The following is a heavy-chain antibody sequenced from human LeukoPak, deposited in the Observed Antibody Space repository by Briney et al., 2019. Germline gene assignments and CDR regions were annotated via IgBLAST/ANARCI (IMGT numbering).Heavy chain of an antibody. CDR3: ARAGYRFGLDS. J-gene: IGHJ4*02. D-gene: IGHD5-18*01. Sequence: GGSLRPSCAASGNYWMHWVRQAPGKGLVWVSRLDGDGTKTRYADSVKGRFTISRDNAKNTLYLQMNSLRDEDTAVYYCARAGYRFGLDSWGQGTLVTVSS. V-gene: IGHV3-74*01. CDR2: LDGDGTKT. CDR1: GNYW.